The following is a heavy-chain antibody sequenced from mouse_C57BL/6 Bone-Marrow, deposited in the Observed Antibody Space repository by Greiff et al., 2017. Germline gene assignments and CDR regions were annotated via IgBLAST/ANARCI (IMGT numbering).Heavy chain of an antibody. V-gene: IGHV5-4*01. J-gene: IGHJ1*03. CDR3: ARDYYGSTYWYFDV. D-gene: IGHD1-1*01. CDR2: ISDGGRYT. CDR1: GFTFSSYA. Sequence: EVQVVESGGGLVKPGGSLKLSCAASGFTFSSYAMSWVRQTPEKRLEWVATISDGGRYTYYPDNVKGRFTISRDNAKNNLYLQMSHLKSEDTAMYYCARDYYGSTYWYFDVWGTGTTVTVSS.